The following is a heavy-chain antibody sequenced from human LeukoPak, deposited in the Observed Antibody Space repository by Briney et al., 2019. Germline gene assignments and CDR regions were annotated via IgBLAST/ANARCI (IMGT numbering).Heavy chain of an antibody. Sequence: GGSLRLFCSASGFTVSSDYMSWVRQPPAKGLAWLTVIYSGGTTYYADSVKGRFTISRDNSKNTVYLQMNSLRVEDTAVYYCTRGGSVPATRSFDYWGQGTLVTVSS. D-gene: IGHD6-19*01. J-gene: IGHJ4*02. V-gene: IGHV3-66*01. CDR3: TRGGSVPATRSFDY. CDR1: GFTVSSDY. CDR2: IYSGGTT.